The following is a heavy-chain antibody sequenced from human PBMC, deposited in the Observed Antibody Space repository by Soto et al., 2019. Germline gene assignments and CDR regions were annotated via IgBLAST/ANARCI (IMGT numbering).Heavy chain of an antibody. J-gene: IGHJ3*02. CDR1: GFTFSDYN. CDR2: ISSASSFI. V-gene: IGHV3-21*02. Sequence: EIQLVESGGGLAKPGGPLRLSCTASGFTFSDYNINWVRQAPGKGLEWVSSISSASSFIYYADSLKGRFTISRDNAKNSVYLQIDSLSAEDTALYYCARGSISWGPGAFDIWGQGTMVTVSS. CDR3: ARGSISWGPGAFDI. D-gene: IGHD7-27*01.